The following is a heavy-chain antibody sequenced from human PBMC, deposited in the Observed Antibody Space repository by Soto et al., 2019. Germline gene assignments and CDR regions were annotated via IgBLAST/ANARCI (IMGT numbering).Heavy chain of an antibody. D-gene: IGHD4-4*01. CDR2: IYYSGST. J-gene: IGHJ5*02. CDR3: ARSKVTTPTWFDP. V-gene: IGHV4-59*01. CDR1: GGSISSYY. Sequence: PSETLSLTCTVSGGSISSYYWSWIRQPPGKGLEWIGYIYYSGSTNYNPSLKSRVTISVDTSKNQFSLKLSSVTAADTAVYYCARSKVTTPTWFDPWGQGTLVPVSA.